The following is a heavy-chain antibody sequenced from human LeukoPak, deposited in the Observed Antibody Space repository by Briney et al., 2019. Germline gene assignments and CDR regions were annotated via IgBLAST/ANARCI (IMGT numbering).Heavy chain of an antibody. J-gene: IGHJ4*02. Sequence: PGGSLRLSCAASGFTFSSYSMNWVCQAPGKGLEWVSYISSSSSTIYYADSVKGRFTISRDNAKNSLYLQMNSLRAEDTAVYYCARRRYSGSSQHFDYWGLGTLVTVSS. V-gene: IGHV3-48*04. D-gene: IGHD1-26*01. CDR3: ARRRYSGSSQHFDY. CDR2: ISSSSSTI. CDR1: GFTFSSYS.